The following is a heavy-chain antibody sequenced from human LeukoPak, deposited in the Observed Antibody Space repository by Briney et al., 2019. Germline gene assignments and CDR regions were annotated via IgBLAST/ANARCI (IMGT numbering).Heavy chain of an antibody. V-gene: IGHV5-51*01. D-gene: IGHD3-10*01. CDR2: IFPGDSDT. CDR3: ARARWFGELSPSFDY. CDR1: GYSFTSFW. J-gene: IGHJ4*02. Sequence: GESLKISCKGSGYSFTSFWIGWVRQMPGKGLEWMGIIFPGDSDTRYSPSFQGQVTVSADRSISTAYLQWSGLKASDTAIYYCARARWFGELSPSFDYWGQGTLVTVSS.